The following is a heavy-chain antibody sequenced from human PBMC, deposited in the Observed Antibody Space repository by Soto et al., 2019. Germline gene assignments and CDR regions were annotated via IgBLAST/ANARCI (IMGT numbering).Heavy chain of an antibody. D-gene: IGHD4-17*01. J-gene: IGHJ4*02. CDR3: ARQDYDPGAELYSFDS. V-gene: IGHV4-39*01. CDR2: IYSSGST. CDR1: GGSISTKTFF. Sequence: QLQLQESGPGLVKPSETLSLTCTVSGGSISTKTFFWGWIRQPPGKGLEWIGSIYSSGSTYYKSSLKSRVSLSVATSKNQFSLRLTSVTAADTAVYYCARQDYDPGAELYSFDSWGQGTLVTVSS.